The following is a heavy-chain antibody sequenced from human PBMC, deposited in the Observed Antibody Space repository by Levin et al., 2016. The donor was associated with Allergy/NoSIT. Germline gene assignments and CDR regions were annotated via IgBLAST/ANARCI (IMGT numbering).Heavy chain of an antibody. Sequence: PGKGLEWIGYIYYSGSTYYDPSLKSRVTISVDTSKNQFSLKLSSVTAADTAVYYCARGRETYSSNLDYWGQGTLVTVSS. D-gene: IGHD5-18*01. V-gene: IGHV4-31*02. CDR2: IYYSGST. J-gene: IGHJ4*02. CDR3: ARGRETYSSNLDY.